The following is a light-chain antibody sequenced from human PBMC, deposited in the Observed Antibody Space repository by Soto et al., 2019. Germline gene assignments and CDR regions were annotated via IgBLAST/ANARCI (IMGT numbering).Light chain of an antibody. Sequence: AIRMTQSPSSFSASTGDRVTITCRASQGISSHLAWYQVKPGKAPRLLIYTASYLDSGVRSRFSGSRSGPDFTLTISSLPSEDFAVHYCQHYFSYPLDFRGGTKVQIK. CDR2: TAS. CDR3: QHYFSYPLD. J-gene: IGKJ4*01. CDR1: QGISSH. V-gene: IGKV1-8*01.